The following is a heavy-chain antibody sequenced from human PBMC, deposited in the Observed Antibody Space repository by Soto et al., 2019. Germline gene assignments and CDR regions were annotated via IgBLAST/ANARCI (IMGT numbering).Heavy chain of an antibody. CDR2: IYYSGST. CDR1: GGSISSYY. J-gene: IGHJ6*02. Sequence: KPSETLSLTCTVSGGSISSYYWSWIRQPPGKGLEWIGYIYYSGSTNYNPSLKSRVTISVDTSKNQFSLKLSSVTAADTAVYYCARRPFRGAYGMDVWGQGTTVTVSS. CDR3: ARRPFRGAYGMDV. V-gene: IGHV4-59*01.